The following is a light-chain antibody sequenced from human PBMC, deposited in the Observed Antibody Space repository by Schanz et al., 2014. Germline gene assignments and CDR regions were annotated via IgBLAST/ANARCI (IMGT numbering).Light chain of an antibody. J-gene: IGKJ2*01. CDR1: QSIGSS. V-gene: IGKV1-39*01. CDR2: AAS. CDR3: QELSTHLRGYN. Sequence: DIQMTQSPSSLSASVGDRVTITCRASQSIGSSLNWYQQKPGKAPKLLIYAASILQSGVPSRFSGSGFGTDFTLTINSLQPEDFATYYCQELSTHLRGYNFGQGTKLEI.